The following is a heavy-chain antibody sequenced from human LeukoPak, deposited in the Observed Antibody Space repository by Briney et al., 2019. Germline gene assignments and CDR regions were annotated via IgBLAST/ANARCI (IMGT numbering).Heavy chain of an antibody. Sequence: SETLSLTCTVSGGSISSYYWSWVRQPPRQGLEWVGYIYYSGSTSYNHSLKSRVTISVDTSKNQFSLKLSSVTAAATAVYYCARDRYDSSGFGAFDIWGQGTMVTVSS. V-gene: IGHV4-59*01. J-gene: IGHJ3*02. CDR2: IYYSGST. D-gene: IGHD3-22*01. CDR1: GGSISSYY. CDR3: ARDRYDSSGFGAFDI.